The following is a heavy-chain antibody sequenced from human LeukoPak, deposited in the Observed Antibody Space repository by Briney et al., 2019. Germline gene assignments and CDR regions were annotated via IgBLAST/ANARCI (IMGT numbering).Heavy chain of an antibody. Sequence: PGGCLRLSCAASGFLVRHNYMSWVHQAPGRGLEWVSIIYNNGNTDYADSVKGRFTVSSDTSKNTLFLQMNDLRVDDTARYYCARDPGVGLDLWGRGTLVSV. D-gene: IGHD7-27*01. V-gene: IGHV3-53*01. J-gene: IGHJ2*01. CDR3: ARDPGVGLDL. CDR2: IYNNGNT. CDR1: GFLVRHNY.